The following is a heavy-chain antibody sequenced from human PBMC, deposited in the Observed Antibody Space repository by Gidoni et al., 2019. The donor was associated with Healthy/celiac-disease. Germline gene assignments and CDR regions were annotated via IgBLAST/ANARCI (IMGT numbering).Heavy chain of an antibody. J-gene: IGHJ4*02. CDR2: IYYSGST. Sequence: QLQLQESGPGLVKPSETLSLTCTVSGGSISSSSYYWGWIRQPPGKGLEWIGSIYYSGSTYYNPSLKSRVTISVDTSKNQFSLKLSSVTAADTAVYYCARCGRGGSYFRFGYWGQGTLVTVSS. CDR1: GGSISSSSYY. D-gene: IGHD1-26*01. CDR3: ARCGRGGSYFRFGY. V-gene: IGHV4-39*01.